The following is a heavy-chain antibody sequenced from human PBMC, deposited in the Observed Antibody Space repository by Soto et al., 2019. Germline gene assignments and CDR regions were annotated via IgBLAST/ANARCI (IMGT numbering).Heavy chain of an antibody. V-gene: IGHV4-34*01. J-gene: IGHJ4*02. CDR1: GQSFSGHS. D-gene: IGHD1-1*01. Sequence: QVQLQQWGAGLVKPSETLSLSCAVYGQSFSGHSWAWIRQPPGKGLAWIGEINESGSTNYNPSLKRRVTISTDTSKNEFSLKLSSVSAADTAAYFCARGSGIVSLPGELEDVKYDYWGQGALVNVSS. CDR2: INESGST. CDR3: ARGSGIVSLPGELEDVKYDY.